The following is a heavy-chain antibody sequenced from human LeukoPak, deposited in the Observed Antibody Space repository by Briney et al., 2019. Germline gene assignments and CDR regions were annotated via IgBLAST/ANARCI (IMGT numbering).Heavy chain of an antibody. J-gene: IGHJ4*02. Sequence: GGSLRLSCAASGFAFTNAWMNWVRQAPGKGLEWVGRIKSKADGGTTTYAAPVRGRFTISRDDSTNMLYLQMISLKTEDTAVYYCTTASYDYYDSSGYSFGGFWGQGTLVTVSS. D-gene: IGHD3-22*01. CDR1: GFAFTNAW. CDR2: IKSKADGGTT. CDR3: TTASYDYYDSSGYSFGGF. V-gene: IGHV3-15*01.